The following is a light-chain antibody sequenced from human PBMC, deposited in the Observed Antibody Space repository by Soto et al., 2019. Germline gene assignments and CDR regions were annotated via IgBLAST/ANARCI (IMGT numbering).Light chain of an antibody. CDR3: QQYNNWPPLT. Sequence: ERVMTQFPATLSVSPGAKATLSCRASQTVSNNLAWYQQKPGQAPRLLIYFASTRATGIPARFSGSGSGTEFTLTISSLQSEDFAVYYCQQYNNWPPLTFGGGTKVEIK. CDR2: FAS. V-gene: IGKV3-15*01. CDR1: QTVSNN. J-gene: IGKJ4*01.